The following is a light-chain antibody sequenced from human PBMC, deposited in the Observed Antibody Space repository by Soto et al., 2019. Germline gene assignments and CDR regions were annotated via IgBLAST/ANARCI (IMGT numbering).Light chain of an antibody. CDR1: SSDVGGYNY. Sequence: QSALTQPPSASGSPGQSVTISCIGTSSDVGGYNYVSWYQQHPGKAPKLMIFEVSERPSGVLDRFSGSKSGNTASLTVSGLQAEDEAYYYCCSYAGSNNRVFGGGTKLTVL. CDR3: CSYAGSNNRV. CDR2: EVS. J-gene: IGLJ3*02. V-gene: IGLV2-8*01.